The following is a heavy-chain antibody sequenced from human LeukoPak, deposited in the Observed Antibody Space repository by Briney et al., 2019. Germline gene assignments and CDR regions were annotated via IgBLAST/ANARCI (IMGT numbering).Heavy chain of an antibody. Sequence: ASVKVSCKASGYTFTSYDINWVRQATRQGLEWMGWINTNTGNPTYAQGFTGRFVFSLDTSVSTAYLQISSLKAEDTAVYYCARVLAMVRGAPFDYWGQGTLVTVSS. D-gene: IGHD3-10*01. V-gene: IGHV7-4-1*02. CDR1: GYTFTSYD. CDR3: ARVLAMVRGAPFDY. J-gene: IGHJ4*02. CDR2: INTNTGNP.